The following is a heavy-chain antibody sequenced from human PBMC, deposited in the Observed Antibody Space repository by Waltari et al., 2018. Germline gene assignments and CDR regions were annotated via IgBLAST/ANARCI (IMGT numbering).Heavy chain of an antibody. Sequence: LVQPGGSLRLSCAASGFAFSSYAMSWVRQAPGKGLEWVSGISGSGGSTYYADSVKGRFTISRDNSKNTLYLQMNSLRAEDTAVYYCAKDLYYGSGRSSSFDYWGQGILVTISS. CDR2: ISGSGGST. V-gene: IGHV3-23*01. CDR1: GFAFSSYA. J-gene: IGHJ4*02. D-gene: IGHD3-10*01. CDR3: AKDLYYGSGRSSSFDY.